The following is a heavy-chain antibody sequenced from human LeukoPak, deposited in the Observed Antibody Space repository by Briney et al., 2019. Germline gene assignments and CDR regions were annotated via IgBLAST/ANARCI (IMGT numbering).Heavy chain of an antibody. D-gene: IGHD7-27*01. CDR3: ATRQWGSRDY. Sequence: GASVKVSCKASGYTLTSYGISWVRQAPGQGLEWMGWISAYNGSTNYAQKLQGRVTMTTDTSTSTAYMELSSLRSEDTAVYYCATRQWGSRDYWGQGTLVTVSS. CDR1: GYTLTSYG. J-gene: IGHJ4*02. V-gene: IGHV1-18*01. CDR2: ISAYNGST.